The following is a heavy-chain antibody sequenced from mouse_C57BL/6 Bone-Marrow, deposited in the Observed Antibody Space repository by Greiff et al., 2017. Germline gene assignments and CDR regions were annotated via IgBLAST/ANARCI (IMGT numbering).Heavy chain of an antibody. CDR1: GFTFTDYY. J-gene: IGHJ2*01. V-gene: IGHV7-3*01. D-gene: IGHD2-3*01. CDR3: ARSYDYLDY. Sequence: EVMLVESGGGLVQPGGSLSLSCAASGFTFTDYYMSWVRQPPGKALEWLGFIRNKANGYTTEYSASVKGLFTISRDNSQSILYLQMNALRAEDSATYYCARSYDYLDYWGQGTTLTVSS. CDR2: IRNKANGYTT.